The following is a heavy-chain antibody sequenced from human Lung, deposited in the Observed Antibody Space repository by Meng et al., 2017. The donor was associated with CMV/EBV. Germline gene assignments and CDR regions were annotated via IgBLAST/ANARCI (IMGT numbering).Heavy chain of an antibody. Sequence: SXTXSLXCTVSGGXISSGDYYWSWIRQPPGKGLEWIGYIYYSGSTYYNPSLKSRVTISVDTSKNQFSLKLSSVTAADTAVYYCARARGHYDFWSGYLNWFDPWXQGTLVTVSS. CDR3: ARARGHYDFWSGYLNWFDP. CDR1: GGXISSGDYY. D-gene: IGHD3-3*01. V-gene: IGHV4-30-4*02. CDR2: IYYSGST. J-gene: IGHJ5*02.